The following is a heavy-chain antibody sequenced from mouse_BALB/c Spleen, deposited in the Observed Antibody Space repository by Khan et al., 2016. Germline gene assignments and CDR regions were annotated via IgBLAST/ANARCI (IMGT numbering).Heavy chain of an antibody. CDR2: ILPGSGST. CDR3: ANGDY. V-gene: IGHV1-9*01. Sequence: QVQLQQPGAELMKPGASVKISCKATGYTFSSYWIEWVKQRPGHGLEWIGEILPGSGSTNYTEKFKGKATFTADTSSNTAYMQLSSLTSEDSAVYYWANGDYWGQGTTLTVSA. J-gene: IGHJ2*01. CDR1: GYTFSSYW.